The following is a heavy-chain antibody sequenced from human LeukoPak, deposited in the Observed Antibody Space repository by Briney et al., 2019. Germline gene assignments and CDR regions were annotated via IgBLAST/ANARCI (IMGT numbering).Heavy chain of an antibody. J-gene: IGHJ4*02. Sequence: GGSLRLSCAASGIRFTTHWMNWVRQAPGKGLEWVASIRQDGGEKKYVDSVKGRFTISRDLAQNSLFLQMNSLRAEDTAVYYFAGAFPSYDFWSCLQNFGFWGQGTLVTVSS. CDR2: IRQDGGEK. CDR3: AGAFPSYDFWSCLQNFGF. V-gene: IGHV3-7*04. D-gene: IGHD3-3*01. CDR1: GIRFTTHW.